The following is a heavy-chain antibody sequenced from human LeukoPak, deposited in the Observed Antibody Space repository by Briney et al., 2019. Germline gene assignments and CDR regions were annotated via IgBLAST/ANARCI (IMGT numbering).Heavy chain of an antibody. Sequence: GGSLRLSCAASGFTISSYAMSWVRQAPEKGLEWVSAISGSGGSTYYADSVKGRFTISRDNSKNTLYLQMNSLRAEDTAVYYCASGGVIIEFDYWGQGTLVTVSS. CDR2: ISGSGGST. D-gene: IGHD3-10*01. V-gene: IGHV3-23*01. CDR3: ASGGVIIEFDY. J-gene: IGHJ4*02. CDR1: GFTISSYA.